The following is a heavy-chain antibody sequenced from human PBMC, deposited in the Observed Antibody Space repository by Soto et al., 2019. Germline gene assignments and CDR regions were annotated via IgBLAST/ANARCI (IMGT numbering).Heavy chain of an antibody. CDR3: ARTDRDFYGLDV. V-gene: IGHV3-13*05. Sequence: EVQLVESGGGLVQPGGSLSLSCEASGFTFRNYDMHWVRQGTGKGLEWVSGISAAGDPDYADSVKGRFTISRENAQNSFFLQMNSLRVGDTAVYYCARTDRDFYGLDVWGQGTTVIVSS. J-gene: IGHJ6*02. D-gene: IGHD1-1*01. CDR2: ISAAGDP. CDR1: GFTFRNYD.